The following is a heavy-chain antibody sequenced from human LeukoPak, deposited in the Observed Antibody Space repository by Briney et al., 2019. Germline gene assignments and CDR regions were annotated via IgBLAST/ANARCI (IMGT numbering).Heavy chain of an antibody. D-gene: IGHD3-9*01. CDR2: MNPNSGNT. J-gene: IGHJ3*02. CDR3: ARGSIFRIFRAFGI. Sequence: GASVKVSCKASGYTFTSYDINWVRQATGQGLEWMGWMNPNSGNTGYAQKFQGRVTMTRNTSISTAYMELSSLRSEDTAVYYCARGSIFRIFRAFGIWGQGTMVTVSS. CDR1: GYTFTSYD. V-gene: IGHV1-8*01.